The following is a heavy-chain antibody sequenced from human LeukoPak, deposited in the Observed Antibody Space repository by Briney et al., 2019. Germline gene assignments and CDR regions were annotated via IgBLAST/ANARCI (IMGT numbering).Heavy chain of an antibody. J-gene: IGHJ4*02. V-gene: IGHV4-39*01. CDR3: ARSWTRGYYFDY. CDR2: IYDSGST. D-gene: IGHD6-13*01. CDR1: GGSIRSSYYY. Sequence: PSETLSLTCTVSGGSIRSSYYYWGWIRQPPGKGLEWIGSIYDSGSTYYNPSLKSRVTISVDTSKNQFSLKLNSVTAADTAVYYCARSWTRGYYFDYWGQGTLVTVSS.